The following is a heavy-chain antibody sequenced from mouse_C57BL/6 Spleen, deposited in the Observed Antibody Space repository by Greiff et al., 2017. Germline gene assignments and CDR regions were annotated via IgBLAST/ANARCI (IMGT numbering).Heavy chain of an antibody. D-gene: IGHD1-1*01. CDR2: IDPENGDT. CDR3: TEGITTVAFDY. Sequence: EVQRVESGAELVRPGASVKLSCTASGFNIKDDYMHWVKQRPEQGLEWIGWIDPENGDTEYASKFQGKATITADTSSNTAYLQLSSLTSEDTAVYYCTEGITTVAFDYWGQGTTLTVSS. CDR1: GFNIKDDY. V-gene: IGHV14-4*01. J-gene: IGHJ2*01.